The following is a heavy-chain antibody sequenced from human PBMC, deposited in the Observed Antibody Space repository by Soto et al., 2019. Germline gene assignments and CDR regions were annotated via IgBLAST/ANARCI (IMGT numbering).Heavy chain of an antibody. CDR3: AKLGGSLEGGHAFDL. D-gene: IGHD3-10*01. Sequence: VQLVESGGGVVQPGRSLRLSCSASGLAFSTYGMHWVRQTPGKGLEWVALISYDGSHEYYADSVKGRFTISRDNSKNTLDLQMNSLRAEDTALYYCAKLGGSLEGGHAFDLWGQGTMVTVSS. CDR2: ISYDGSHE. J-gene: IGHJ3*01. V-gene: IGHV3-30*18. CDR1: GLAFSTYG.